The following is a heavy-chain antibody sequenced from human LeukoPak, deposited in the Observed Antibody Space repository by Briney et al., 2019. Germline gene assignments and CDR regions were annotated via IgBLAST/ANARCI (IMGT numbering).Heavy chain of an antibody. CDR2: ISSNGNTI. V-gene: IGHV3-48*04. D-gene: IGHD5-24*01. CDR3: ASMDGYTGG. J-gene: IGHJ4*02. Sequence: PGGSLRLSCAASGFTFSSYSMNWVRQAPGKGLEWVSYISSNGNTIYYTDSVKGRFTISRDNAKNSLYLQMNSLRAEDTAVYYCASMDGYTGGWGQGTLVTVSS. CDR1: GFTFSSYS.